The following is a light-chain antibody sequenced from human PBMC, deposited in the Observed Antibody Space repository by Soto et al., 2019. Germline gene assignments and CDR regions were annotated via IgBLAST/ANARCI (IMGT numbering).Light chain of an antibody. Sequence: DIQMTQSPSSLSASVGDRVTITCRASQSINRFLNWYQQKPGKAPKLLIYAASSLQSGVPSRFSGSGSGTDFTLTISSLQPEDFATYYCLQHNNYPRTFGQGTKVDIK. CDR2: AAS. J-gene: IGKJ1*01. CDR1: QSINRF. V-gene: IGKV1-39*01. CDR3: LQHNNYPRT.